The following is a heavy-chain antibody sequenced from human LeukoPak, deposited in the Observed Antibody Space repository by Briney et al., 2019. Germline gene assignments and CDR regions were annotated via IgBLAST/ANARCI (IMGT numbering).Heavy chain of an antibody. CDR2: IYYSGST. CDR1: GGSITSSSYY. Sequence: SETLSLTCTVSGGSITSSSYYWGWIRQSPGKGLEWIGSIYYSGSTYCNPSLKSRVTISVDTSRNQFSLNLSSVTAADTAVFYCARQAPSHDAFDIWGQGTMVTVSS. J-gene: IGHJ3*02. V-gene: IGHV4-39*01. CDR3: ARQAPSHDAFDI.